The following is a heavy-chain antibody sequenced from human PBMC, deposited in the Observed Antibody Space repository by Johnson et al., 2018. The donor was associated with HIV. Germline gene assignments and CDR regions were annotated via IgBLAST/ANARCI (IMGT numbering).Heavy chain of an antibody. CDR3: AKADDILTGYYKGFDAFDV. D-gene: IGHD3-9*01. CDR1: GFTFSSYG. CDR2: ISYAGSNN. V-gene: IGHV3-30*18. Sequence: QVQLVESGGGVVQPGRSLRLSCAASGFTFSSYGMHWVRQAPGKGLEWVAVISYAGSNNYYADSVTGRFTISRDNSKSTLFLQMNSLRAEDTAAYYCAKADDILTGYYKGFDAFDVWGQGTMVSVS. J-gene: IGHJ3*01.